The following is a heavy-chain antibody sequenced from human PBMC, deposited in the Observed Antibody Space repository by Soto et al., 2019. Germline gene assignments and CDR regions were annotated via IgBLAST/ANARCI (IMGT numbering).Heavy chain of an antibody. J-gene: IGHJ4*02. CDR3: TTDVGIGIRPLFDL. CDR2: IKSQTDGGTI. Sequence: GSLRLSCAASGLSFSNAWMGWVRQALGKGLEWVGRIKSQTDGGTIDYAAPVKGRFTISRDASKNTLYLQMNSLKTEDTAVYYCTTDVGIGIRPLFDLWGQGTQVTVSS. V-gene: IGHV3-15*01. D-gene: IGHD6-13*01. CDR1: GLSFSNAW.